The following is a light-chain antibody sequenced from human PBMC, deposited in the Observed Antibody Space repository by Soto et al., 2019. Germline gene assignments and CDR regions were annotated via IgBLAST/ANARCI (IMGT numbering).Light chain of an antibody. J-gene: IGKJ2*01. CDR2: GAS. CDR1: QSVCSSY. CDR3: QQYGSSPPYT. Sequence: EIVLTQSPGTLSLSPGERATLSCRASQSVCSSYLAWYQQKPGQAPRLLIYGASSRATGIPDRFSGGGSGTDFTLTISRLEPEDFAVYYCQQYGSSPPYTFGQGTKLEIK. V-gene: IGKV3-20*01.